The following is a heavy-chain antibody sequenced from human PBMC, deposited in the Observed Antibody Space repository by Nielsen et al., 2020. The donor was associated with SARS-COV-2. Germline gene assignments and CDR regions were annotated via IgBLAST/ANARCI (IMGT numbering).Heavy chain of an antibody. D-gene: IGHD4-17*01. CDR1: GFTVSSNY. CDR3: ARARGDYDYYYYYGMDV. J-gene: IGHJ6*02. Sequence: GESLKISCAASGFTVSSNYMSWVRQAPGKGLEWVSVIYSGGSTYYADSVKGRFTISRDNSKNTLYLQMNSLRAEDTAVYYCARARGDYDYYYYYGMDVWGQGTTVTVSS. CDR2: IYSGGST. V-gene: IGHV3-66*01.